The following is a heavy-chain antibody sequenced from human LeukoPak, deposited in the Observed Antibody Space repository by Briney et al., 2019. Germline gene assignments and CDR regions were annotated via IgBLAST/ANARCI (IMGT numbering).Heavy chain of an antibody. D-gene: IGHD4-17*01. CDR3: ARGPSDDYGDYLYYFDY. J-gene: IGHJ4*02. CDR1: GFTFSSYA. CDR2: ISYDGSNK. V-gene: IGHV3-30*04. Sequence: GGSLRLSCAASGFTFSSYAMHWVRQAPGKGLEWVAVISYDGSNKYYADSVKGRFTISRDNSKNTLYLQMNSLRAKDTAVYYCARGPSDDYGDYLYYFDYWGQGTLVTVSS.